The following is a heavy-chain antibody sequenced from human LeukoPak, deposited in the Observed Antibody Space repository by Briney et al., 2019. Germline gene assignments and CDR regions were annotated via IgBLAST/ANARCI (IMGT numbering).Heavy chain of an antibody. CDR1: GGSISSYY. CDR2: IYTSGST. CDR3: ARVKRLRTYYYYYMDV. J-gene: IGHJ6*03. V-gene: IGHV4-4*07. Sequence: SSETLSLTCTVSGGSISSYYWSWIRQPAGKGVEWIGRIYTSGSTNYNPSLKSRVTMSVDTSKNQFSLKLSSVTAADTAVYYCARVKRLRTYYYYYMDVWGKGTTVTISS. D-gene: IGHD5-12*01.